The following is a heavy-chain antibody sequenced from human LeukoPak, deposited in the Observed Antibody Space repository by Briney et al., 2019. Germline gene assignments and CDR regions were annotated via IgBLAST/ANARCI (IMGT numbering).Heavy chain of an antibody. Sequence: NPSETLSLTCTVSGGSISSSSYYWGWIRQPPGKGLEWIGSIYYSGSTYYNPSLKSRVTISVDTSKNQFSLKLSSVTAADTAVYYCARRSSIRYYFDYWGQGTLVTVSS. J-gene: IGHJ4*02. CDR1: GGSISSSSYY. CDR3: ARRSSIRYYFDY. CDR2: IYYSGST. V-gene: IGHV4-39*01. D-gene: IGHD6-13*01.